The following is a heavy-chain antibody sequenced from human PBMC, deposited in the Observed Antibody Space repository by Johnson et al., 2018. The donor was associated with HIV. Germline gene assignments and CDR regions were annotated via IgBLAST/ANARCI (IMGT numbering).Heavy chain of an antibody. CDR3: RLVEAIWYDSSGPSDAFDI. V-gene: IGHV3-15*01. CDR2: IKSKTDGGTT. CDR1: GFIFSNAW. D-gene: IGHD3-22*01. Sequence: EVQLVESGGGLVKREGSLRLSCAPSGFIFSNAWMSWVRQAPGKGLEWVGRIKSKTDGGTTDYAAPVKGRFTISRDDSKNTLYLQINSLKTEDTAVYYCRLVEAIWYDSSGPSDAFDIWGQGTMVTVSS. J-gene: IGHJ3*02.